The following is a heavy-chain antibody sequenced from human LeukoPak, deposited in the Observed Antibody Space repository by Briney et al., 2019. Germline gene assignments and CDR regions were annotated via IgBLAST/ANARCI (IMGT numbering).Heavy chain of an antibody. CDR2: INPNSGGT. CDR3: ARTIDVTTNYGMDV. D-gene: IGHD4-17*01. Sequence: ASVKVSCKASGYTFTNYIISWVRQAPGQGLEWMGWINPNSGGTNYAQKFQGRVTMTRDTSISTAYMELSRLRSDDTAVYYCARTIDVTTNYGMDVWGQGTTVTVSS. J-gene: IGHJ6*02. CDR1: GYTFTNYI. V-gene: IGHV1-2*02.